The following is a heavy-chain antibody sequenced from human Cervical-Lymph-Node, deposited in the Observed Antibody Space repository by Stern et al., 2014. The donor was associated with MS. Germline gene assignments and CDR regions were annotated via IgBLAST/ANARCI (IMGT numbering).Heavy chain of an antibody. V-gene: IGHV3-53*01. CDR1: GFTVSRDY. CDR2: ITKFGST. J-gene: IGHJ4*02. D-gene: IGHD1-1*01. Sequence: EVQLVESGGGVIQPGGSLRLSCTASGFTVSRDYMTLVRQAPGKGMEWVSLITKFGSTFYTDSVKGLFTISRDDSKNTVYLHMTSLRAEDTAMYYCARDTSSPERSDWWGQGTLVTVSS. CDR3: ARDTSSPERSDW.